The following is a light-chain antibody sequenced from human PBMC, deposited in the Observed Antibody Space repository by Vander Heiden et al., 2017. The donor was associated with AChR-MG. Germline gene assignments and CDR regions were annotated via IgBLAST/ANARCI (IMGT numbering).Light chain of an antibody. V-gene: IGKV1-6*01. CDR3: RQEDYSPLT. CDR1: RGIRNG. J-gene: IGKJ1*01. CDR2: AAS. Sequence: AIQMTQSPSSLSPSIGDRLTIPCRASRGIRNGLGWYQEKGGEAPKLLLYAASRLQSGVPSRFSGSGSGTFFTLTISSLQPEDYANYYCRQEDYSPLTFGQGTTVEIK.